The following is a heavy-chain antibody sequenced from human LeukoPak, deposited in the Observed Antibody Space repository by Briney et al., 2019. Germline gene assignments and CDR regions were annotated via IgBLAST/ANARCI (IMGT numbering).Heavy chain of an antibody. CDR3: WRGHNIVVVPPAMRPSYYYGMDV. J-gene: IGHJ6*02. V-gene: IGHV4-31*03. CDR2: IYYSGST. D-gene: IGHD2-2*01. Sequence: SETLSLTCTVSGGSISSGGYYWSWIRQHPGKGLEWIGSIYYSGSTYYNPSLKSRLTISVDTSKNQFSLKLSSVAAADTAVYYCWRGHNIVVVPPAMRPSYYYGMDVWGQGTTVTVSS. CDR1: GGSISSGGYY.